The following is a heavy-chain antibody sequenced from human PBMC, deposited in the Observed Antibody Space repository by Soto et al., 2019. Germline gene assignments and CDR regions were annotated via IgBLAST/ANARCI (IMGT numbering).Heavy chain of an antibody. CDR3: ASPFFSRGYGGYGSFRPSFYFES. CDR1: VFSFSSYG. CDR2: ISGFGDST. Sequence: EVQLLESGGGLVQPGGSLRLSCAASVFSFSSYGMNWVRQAPGKGLEWVSGISGFGDSTYYADSVKGRFTISRDNSENTLYLQMNSLTAEDTAVYFCASPFFSRGYGGYGSFRPSFYFESWQQGTQVTVSS. D-gene: IGHD5-12*01. J-gene: IGHJ4*02. V-gene: IGHV3-23*01.